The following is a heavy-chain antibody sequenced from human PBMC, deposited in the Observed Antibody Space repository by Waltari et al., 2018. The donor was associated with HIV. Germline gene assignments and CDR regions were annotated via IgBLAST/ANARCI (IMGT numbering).Heavy chain of an antibody. V-gene: IGHV4-39*07. J-gene: IGHJ4*02. CDR2: IYYSGST. CDR3: ARDRGGCTNGVCYSSY. Sequence: QLQLQESGPGLVKPSEPLSLTCTVPGGPISSISYYWGWIRQPPGKGLEWIGSIYYSGSTYYNPSLKSRVTISVDTSKNQFSLKLSSVTAADTAVYYCARDRGGCTNGVCYSSYWGQGTLVTVSS. CDR1: GGPISSISYY. D-gene: IGHD2-8*01.